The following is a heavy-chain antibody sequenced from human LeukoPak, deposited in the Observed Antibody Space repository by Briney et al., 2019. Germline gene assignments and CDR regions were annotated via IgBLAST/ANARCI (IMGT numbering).Heavy chain of an antibody. V-gene: IGHV4-34*01. D-gene: IGHD2-2*01. CDR2: INHSGST. Sequence: SETLSLTCAVYGGSFSGYYWSWLCQPPGKGLEWIGEINHSGSTNYNPSLKSRVTISVDTSKNQFSLKLSSVTPADTAVYYCARGLYLEHCSSTSCYEDYWGQGTLVTVSS. J-gene: IGHJ4*02. CDR1: GGSFSGYY. CDR3: ARGLYLEHCSSTSCYEDY.